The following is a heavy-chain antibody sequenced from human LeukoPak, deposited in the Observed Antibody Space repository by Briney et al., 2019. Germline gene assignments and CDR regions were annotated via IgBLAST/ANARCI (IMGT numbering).Heavy chain of an antibody. CDR1: GGSISSSKW. J-gene: IGHJ6*02. CDR3: ARGLPYYYGRDV. V-gene: IGHV4-4*02. CDR2: IYYSGST. Sequence: SGTLSLTCAVSGGSISSSKWWSWVRQPPGKGLEWIGSIYYSGSTYYNPSLKSRVTISVDTSKNQFSLKLSSVTAADTAVYYCARGLPYYYGRDVWGQGTTVTVSS.